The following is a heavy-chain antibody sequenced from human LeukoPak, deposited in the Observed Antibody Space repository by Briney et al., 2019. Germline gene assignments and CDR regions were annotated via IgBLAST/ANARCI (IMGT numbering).Heavy chain of an antibody. D-gene: IGHD6-19*01. CDR1: GYTFTGHY. CDR2: INPYSGAT. Sequence: ASVRVSCKASGYTFTGHYIHWVRQAPGQGLEWMGWINPYSGATNSAQKFQGRVTVTRDTSISTTYMDLTRLTSDDTAVYYCARDFRIAVAGTRMVYFDYWGQGTLVTVSS. CDR3: ARDFRIAVAGTRMVYFDY. J-gene: IGHJ4*02. V-gene: IGHV1-2*02.